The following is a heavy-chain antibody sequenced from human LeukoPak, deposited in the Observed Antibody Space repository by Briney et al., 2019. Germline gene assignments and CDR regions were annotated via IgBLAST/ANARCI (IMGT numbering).Heavy chain of an antibody. J-gene: IGHJ4*02. CDR3: ARDAYYYDSSGYYSSMYY. Sequence: SVKVSCKASGYTFTGYYMHWVRQAPGQGLEWMGRIIPILGIANYAQKFQGRVTITADKSTSTAYMELSSLRSEDTAVYYCARDAYYYDSSGYYSSMYYWGQGTLVTVSS. CDR2: IIPILGIA. V-gene: IGHV1-69*04. D-gene: IGHD3-22*01. CDR1: GYTFTGYY.